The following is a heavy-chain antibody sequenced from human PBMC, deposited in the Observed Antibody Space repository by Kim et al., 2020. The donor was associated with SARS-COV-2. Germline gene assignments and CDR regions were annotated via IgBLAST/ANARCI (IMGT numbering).Heavy chain of an antibody. CDR2: SYSGGST. D-gene: IGHD5-18*01. CDR1: GFTVSSNY. V-gene: IGHV3-53*04. Sequence: GGSLRLSCAASGFTVSSNYMSWVRQAPGKGLEWVSVSYSGGSTYYADSVKCRFTISRHNSKNTLYVQMNSLRAEDTAVYYCARVKGNVDTAMGPPRYWLDTWSQGAPVTVST. CDR3: ARVKGNVDTAMGPPRYWLDT. J-gene: IGHJ5*01.